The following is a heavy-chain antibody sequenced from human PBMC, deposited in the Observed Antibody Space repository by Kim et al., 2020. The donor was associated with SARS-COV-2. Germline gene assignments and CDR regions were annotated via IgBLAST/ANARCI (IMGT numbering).Heavy chain of an antibody. J-gene: IGHJ4*02. D-gene: IGHD3-22*01. Sequence: NPSLKSRVTISVATSKNQFSLKLSSVTAADTAVYYCARRQMIASGYYFDYWGQGTLVTVSS. V-gene: IGHV4-34*01. CDR3: ARRQMIASGYYFDY.